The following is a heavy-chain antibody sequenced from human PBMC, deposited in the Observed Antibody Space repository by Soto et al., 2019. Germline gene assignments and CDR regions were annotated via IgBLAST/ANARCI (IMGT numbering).Heavy chain of an antibody. CDR1: GGTFSSYT. CDR2: IIPILGIA. CDR3: ARDLQGYCSSTSCRQNYYYYMDV. J-gene: IGHJ6*03. V-gene: IGHV1-69*08. D-gene: IGHD2-2*01. Sequence: QVQLVQSGAEVKKPGSSVKVSCKASGGTFSSYTISWVRQAPGQGLEWMGRIIPILGIANYAQKFQGRVTITADKSTSTAYRELSSLRSEDTAVYYCARDLQGYCSSTSCRQNYYYYMDVWGKGTTVTVSS.